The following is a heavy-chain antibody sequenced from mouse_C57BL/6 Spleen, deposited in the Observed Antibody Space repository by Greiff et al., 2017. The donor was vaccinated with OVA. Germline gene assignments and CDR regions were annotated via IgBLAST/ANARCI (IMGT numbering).Heavy chain of an antibody. CDR1: GYTFTSYW. CDR3: ARHYDYGDWYFDV. Sequence: VQLQQPGAELVKPGASVKLSCKASGYTFTSYWMHWVKQRPGQGLEWIGMIHPNSGSTNYNEKFKSKATLTVDKSSSTAYMQLSSLTSEDSAVYYCARHYDYGDWYFDVWGTGTTVTVSS. V-gene: IGHV1-64*01. J-gene: IGHJ1*03. CDR2: IHPNSGST. D-gene: IGHD2-4*01.